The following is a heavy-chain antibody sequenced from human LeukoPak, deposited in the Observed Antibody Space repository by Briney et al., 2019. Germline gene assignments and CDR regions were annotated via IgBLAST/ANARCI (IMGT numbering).Heavy chain of an antibody. CDR2: INHSRRT. CDR1: GGSFSGYY. J-gene: IGHJ5*02. Sequence: SETLSLTCAVYGGSFSGYYWSWIRQPPGKGLEWIGEINHSRRTHYNPSLKSRVTISVDTSKNQFSLKLSSVTAADTAVYYCARGGSQFGELKFRRRNWFDPWGQGTLVTVSS. V-gene: IGHV4-34*01. D-gene: IGHD3-10*01. CDR3: ARGGSQFGELKFRRRNWFDP.